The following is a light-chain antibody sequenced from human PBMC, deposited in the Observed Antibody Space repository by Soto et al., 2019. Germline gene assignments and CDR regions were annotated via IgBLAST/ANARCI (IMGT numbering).Light chain of an antibody. V-gene: IGKV3-11*01. CDR2: DVS. CDR1: QSVSSN. Sequence: IVMTQAAATLSVSPWERATLSCRASQSVSSNLAWYQQKPGQAPWLLIYDVSNRASGIPARFSGSGSETDFTLTISSLEPEDFAVYYCQQRSDWPLTFGQGTRLEIK. J-gene: IGKJ5*01. CDR3: QQRSDWPLT.